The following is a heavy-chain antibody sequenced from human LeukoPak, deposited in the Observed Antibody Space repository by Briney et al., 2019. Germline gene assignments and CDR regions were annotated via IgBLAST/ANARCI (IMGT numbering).Heavy chain of an antibody. D-gene: IGHD6-19*01. CDR3: ARLYNSDWFLDS. Sequence: GESLKISCKGSGYSFTNCWIGWVRQMLGKGLEWMGSIYPGDSNTRYSPSFQGQVSISADKSISTAYLQWSSLKASDTAFYYCARLYNSDWFLDSWGQGTLVTVSS. CDR2: IYPGDSNT. V-gene: IGHV5-51*01. CDR1: GYSFTNCW. J-gene: IGHJ4*02.